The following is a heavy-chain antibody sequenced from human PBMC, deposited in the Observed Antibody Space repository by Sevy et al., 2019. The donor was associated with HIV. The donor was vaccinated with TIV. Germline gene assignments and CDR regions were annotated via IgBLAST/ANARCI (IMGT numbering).Heavy chain of an antibody. CDR2: ITPFFGTS. V-gene: IGHV1-69*13. CDR1: GGTFSNYG. J-gene: IGHJ4*02. Sequence: ASVNVSCKPSGGTFSNYGINWVRQAPGQGLEWMGGITPFFGTSSYAEKFQGRLTITSDESTSAAHMELNSLTSEDTAIYYCARANAVTTRVDYFDSWGQGTLVTVSS. CDR3: ARANAVTTRVDYFDS. D-gene: IGHD4-17*01.